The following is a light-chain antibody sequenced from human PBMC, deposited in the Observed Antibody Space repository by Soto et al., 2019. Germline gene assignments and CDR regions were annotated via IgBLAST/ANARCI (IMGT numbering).Light chain of an antibody. V-gene: IGLV6-57*01. CDR1: SGSIASNY. J-gene: IGLJ3*02. CDR3: QSYDSDNQV. CDR2: EDN. Sequence: FMLTQPHSVSESPGKTVTISCTRSSGSIASNYVQWYQQRPSSSPTTVIYEDNQRPSGVPDRFSGSIDSSSNSASLTISGLKTEDEADYYCQSYDSDNQVFGGGTKLTVL.